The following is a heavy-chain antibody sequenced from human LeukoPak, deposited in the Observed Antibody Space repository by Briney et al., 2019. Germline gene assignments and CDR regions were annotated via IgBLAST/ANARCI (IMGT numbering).Heavy chain of an antibody. CDR2: ISSSGGST. J-gene: IGHJ4*02. CDR1: GFTFSSYA. D-gene: IGHD3-10*01. V-gene: IGHV3-64*01. Sequence: GGSLRLSCAASGFTFSSYAMHWVRQAPGKGLEYVSAISSSGGSTYYANSVKGRFTISRDNSKNTLYLQMGSLRAEDMAVYYCASPPIGSGSYGVYFDYWGQGTLVTVSS. CDR3: ASPPIGSGSYGVYFDY.